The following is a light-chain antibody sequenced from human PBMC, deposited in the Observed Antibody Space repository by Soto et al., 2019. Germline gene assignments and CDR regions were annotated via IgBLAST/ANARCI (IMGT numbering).Light chain of an antibody. CDR3: QQYNSYPWT. V-gene: IGKV1-5*03. J-gene: IGKJ1*01. CDR2: KAS. Sequence: DIQMTQSPSTLSASVGDRVTITCRASQSISSWLAWYQQKPGKAPKLLIYKASSLESGVPSRFSGSGSGTEFTLTISSLQPDDFATYYCQQYNSYPWTFGQGTKFEIK. CDR1: QSISSW.